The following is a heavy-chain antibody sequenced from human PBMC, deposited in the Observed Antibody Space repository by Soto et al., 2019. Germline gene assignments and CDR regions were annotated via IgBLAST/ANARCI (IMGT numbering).Heavy chain of an antibody. CDR2: MNPNSGNT. Sequence: ASVKVSCKASGYTFTSYDINWVRQATGQGLEWMGWMNPNSGNTGYAQKFQGRVTMTRNTSISTAYMELSSLRSEDTAVYYCASWGSDYGDYIGRFDYWGQGTLVTVSS. CDR1: GYTFTSYD. J-gene: IGHJ4*02. D-gene: IGHD4-17*01. V-gene: IGHV1-8*01. CDR3: ASWGSDYGDYIGRFDY.